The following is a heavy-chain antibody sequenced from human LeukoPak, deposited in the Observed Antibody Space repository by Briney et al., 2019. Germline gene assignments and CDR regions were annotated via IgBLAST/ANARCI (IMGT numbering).Heavy chain of an antibody. D-gene: IGHD2-2*01. CDR2: IYTSGST. Sequence: SQTLSLTCTVSGGSISSGSYYWSWIRQPAGKGLEWIGRIYTSGSTNYNPSLKSRVTISVDTSKNQFSLKLSSVTAADTAVYYCARGKLGYCSSTSCPEEVWFDPWGQGTLVTVSS. J-gene: IGHJ5*02. V-gene: IGHV4-61*02. CDR1: GGSISSGSYY. CDR3: ARGKLGYCSSTSCPEEVWFDP.